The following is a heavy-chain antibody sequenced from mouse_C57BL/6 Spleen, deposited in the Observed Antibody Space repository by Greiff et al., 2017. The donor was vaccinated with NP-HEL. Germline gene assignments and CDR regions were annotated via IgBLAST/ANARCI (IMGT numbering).Heavy chain of an antibody. D-gene: IGHD4-1*01. Sequence: ESGPGLVKPSQSLSLTCSVTGYSITSGYYWNWIRQFPGNKLEWMGYISYDGSNNYNPSLKSRSSITRDTSKNQFFLKLNSVTTEDTATYYCARDWDGWYFDVWGTGTTVTVSS. CDR3: ARDWDGWYFDV. J-gene: IGHJ1*03. CDR1: GYSITSGYY. CDR2: ISYDGSN. V-gene: IGHV3-6*01.